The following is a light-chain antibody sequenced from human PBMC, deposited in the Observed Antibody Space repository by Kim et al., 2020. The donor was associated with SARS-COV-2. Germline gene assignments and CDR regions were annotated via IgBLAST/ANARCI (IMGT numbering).Light chain of an antibody. CDR3: QQYNNWPRT. Sequence: EVVMTQSPATLSVSPGERATLSCRASQSVSSNLAWYQQKPGQAPRLLIYCTSTRATGIPARFSGSGSGTEFTLIISSLQSEDFAVYYCQQYNNWPRTFGQGTKVDIK. CDR2: CTS. CDR1: QSVSSN. V-gene: IGKV3-15*01. J-gene: IGKJ1*01.